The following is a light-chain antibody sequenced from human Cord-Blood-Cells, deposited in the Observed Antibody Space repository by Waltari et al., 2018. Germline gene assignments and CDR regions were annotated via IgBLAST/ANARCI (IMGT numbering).Light chain of an antibody. J-gene: IGLJ3*02. CDR2: SNN. Sequence: QSVLTQPPSASGTPGQRVTISCSGSSSNIGSNTVNWYQPLPGTAPKLIIYSNNQRPSGVPDRFAGSKSGTSASLAISGLQSEDEADYYCAAWDDSLNGWVFGGGTKLTVL. CDR1: SSNIGSNT. CDR3: AAWDDSLNGWV. V-gene: IGLV1-44*01.